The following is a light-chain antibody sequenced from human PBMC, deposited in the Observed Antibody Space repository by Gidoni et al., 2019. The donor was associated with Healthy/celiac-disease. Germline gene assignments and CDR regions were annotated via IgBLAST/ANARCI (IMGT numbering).Light chain of an antibody. V-gene: IGLV3-1*01. J-gene: IGLJ2*01. CDR2: QDS. CDR1: KLGDKY. Sequence: SYELPQPPSVSVSPGQTASITCSGDKLGDKYACWYQQKPGQSPVLVIYQDSKRPPGIPERFSGSNSGNTATLTISGTQAMDEADYYCQAWDSSTANVVFGGGTKLTVL. CDR3: QAWDSSTANVV.